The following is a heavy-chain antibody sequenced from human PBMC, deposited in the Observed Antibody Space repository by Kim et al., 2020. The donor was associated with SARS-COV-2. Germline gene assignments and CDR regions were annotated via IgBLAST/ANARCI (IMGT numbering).Heavy chain of an antibody. Sequence: SETLSLTCTVSGGSISSSSYYWGWIRQPPGKGLEWIGSIYYSGSTYYNPSLKSRVTISVDTSKNQFSLKRSSVTAADTAVYYCAYIGREMAARGGYWGQGALVTDSS. CDR1: GGSISSSSYY. D-gene: IGHD2-15*01. CDR2: IYYSGST. V-gene: IGHV4-39*01. J-gene: IGHJ4*02. CDR3: AYIGREMAARGGY.